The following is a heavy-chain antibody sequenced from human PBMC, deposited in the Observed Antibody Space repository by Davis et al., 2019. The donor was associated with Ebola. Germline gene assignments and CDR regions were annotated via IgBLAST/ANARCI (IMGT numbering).Heavy chain of an antibody. CDR1: GFTFSDYY. D-gene: IGHD6-19*01. Sequence: GESLKISCAASGFTFSDYYMSWIRQAPGKGLEWVSYISSSGSTIYYADSVKGRFTISRDNSKSTLSLQMNSLRAEDTAVFYCAKAVGNSGWYNFDYWGQGTLVTVSS. J-gene: IGHJ4*02. CDR2: ISSSGSTI. V-gene: IGHV3-11*01. CDR3: AKAVGNSGWYNFDY.